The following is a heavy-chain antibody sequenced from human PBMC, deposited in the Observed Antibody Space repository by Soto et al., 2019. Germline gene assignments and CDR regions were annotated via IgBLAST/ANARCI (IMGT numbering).Heavy chain of an antibody. V-gene: IGHV3-7*01. CDR1: GFTFSRYW. D-gene: IGHD5-12*01. CDR3: ARDYYRFNSGYGFSMDV. J-gene: IGHJ6*02. Sequence: GGSRRLSCAASGFTFSRYWMSWVRQAPGKGLEWVANIKQDGSEKYYVDSVKGRFTISRDNAKNSLYLQMNSLRAEDTAVYYCARDYYRFNSGYGFSMDVWGQGTTVTVSS. CDR2: IKQDGSEK.